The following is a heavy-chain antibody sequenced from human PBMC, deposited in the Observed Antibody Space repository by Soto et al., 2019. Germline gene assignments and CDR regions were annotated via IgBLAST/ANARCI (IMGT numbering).Heavy chain of an antibody. D-gene: IGHD2-8*01. J-gene: IGHJ6*02. V-gene: IGHV4-30-4*01. Sequence: PSETLSLTCTVSGGSISSGDYYWSWIRQPPGKGLEWIGYIYYSGSTYYNPSLKSRVTISVDTSKNQFSLKLSSVTAADTAVYYCARGPNGPYYYYYGIDVWGQGTTVTVYS. CDR3: ARGPNGPYYYYYGIDV. CDR1: GGSISSGDYY. CDR2: IYYSGST.